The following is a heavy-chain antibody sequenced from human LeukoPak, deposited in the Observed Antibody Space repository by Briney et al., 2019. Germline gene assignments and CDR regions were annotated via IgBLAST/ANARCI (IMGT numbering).Heavy chain of an antibody. CDR1: GGSFSIYY. J-gene: IGHJ5*02. CDR3: ARGGFVVVTAIPFDP. V-gene: IGHV4-4*07. Sequence: SETLSLTCTVSGGSFSIYYWSWIRQPAGKGLEWIGRIYTSGSTNYIPSLKSRVTMSVDTSKNQFSLNLSSVTAADTAVYYCARGGFVVVTAIPFDPWGQGTLVTVSS. CDR2: IYTSGST. D-gene: IGHD2-21*02.